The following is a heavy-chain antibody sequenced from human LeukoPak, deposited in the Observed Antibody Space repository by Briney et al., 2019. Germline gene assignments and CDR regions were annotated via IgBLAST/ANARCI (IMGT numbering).Heavy chain of an antibody. CDR3: AGIAAAGGDY. D-gene: IGHD6-13*01. J-gene: IGHJ4*02. V-gene: IGHV1-69*04. Sequence: VASVKVSCKASGGTFTSYAISWVRQAPGQGLEWMGRIIPILGIANYAQKFQGRVTITADKSTSTAYMELSSLRSDDTAVYYCAGIAAAGGDYWGQGTLVTVSS. CDR2: IIPILGIA. CDR1: GGTFTSYA.